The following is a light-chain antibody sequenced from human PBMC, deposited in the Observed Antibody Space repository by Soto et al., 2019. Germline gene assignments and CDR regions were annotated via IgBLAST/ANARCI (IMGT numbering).Light chain of an antibody. V-gene: IGLV2-8*01. CDR2: EVT. Sequence: QSALTQPPSASGSPGQSVTISCTGTSSDVGGYNYVSWYQQHPGKAPKLMIYEVTKRPSGVPDRFSGSKSGNTASLTVSGLQAEDEANYYCSPYVGSNNFPVVFGTGTKLTVL. CDR1: SSDVGGYNY. CDR3: SPYVGSNNFPVV. J-gene: IGLJ1*01.